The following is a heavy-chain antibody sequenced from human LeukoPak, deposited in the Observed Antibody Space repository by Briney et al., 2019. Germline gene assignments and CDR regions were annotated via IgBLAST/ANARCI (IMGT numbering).Heavy chain of an antibody. CDR1: GFIFSSYG. Sequence: GGSLRLSCAASGFIFSSYGMHWVRQAPGKGLEWVAFIRYDGSKKYYADSVKGRFTISRDNAKNSLYLQMNSLRDEDTAFYYCVKLEYYFDSTGYLDSWGQGSLVTVSS. CDR3: VKLEYYFDSTGYLDS. J-gene: IGHJ4*02. CDR2: IRYDGSKK. D-gene: IGHD3-22*01. V-gene: IGHV3-30*02.